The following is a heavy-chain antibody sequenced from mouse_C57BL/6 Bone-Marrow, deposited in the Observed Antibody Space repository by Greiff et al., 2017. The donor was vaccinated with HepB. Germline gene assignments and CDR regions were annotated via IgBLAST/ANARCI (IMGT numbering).Heavy chain of an antibody. D-gene: IGHD1-1*01. CDR3: AAHFYYGSSWYFDV. CDR1: GFSLTSYG. Sequence: QVQLQQSGPGLVQPSQSLSITCTVSGFSLTSYGVHWVRQSPGKGLEWLGVIWRGGSTDYNAAFMSRLSITKDNSKSQVFFKMNSLQADDTAIYYCAAHFYYGSSWYFDVWGTGTTVTVSS. J-gene: IGHJ1*03. CDR2: IWRGGST. V-gene: IGHV2-5*01.